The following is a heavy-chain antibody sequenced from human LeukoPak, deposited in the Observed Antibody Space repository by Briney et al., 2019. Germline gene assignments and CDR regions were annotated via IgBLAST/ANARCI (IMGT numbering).Heavy chain of an antibody. D-gene: IGHD3-22*01. CDR2: IYTSGRA. Sequence: PSETLSLTCTVSGGSLSSYYWGGVRQPAGKGLEWIGGIYTSGRANYNPSLTSRVTISVDKSKNQFSLRLSPLHAADTALYYCARGEAGPHYYDSSGYPGAFHIWGQETMVTVSS. V-gene: IGHV4-4*07. CDR1: GGSLSSYY. CDR3: ARGEAGPHYYDSSGYPGAFHI. J-gene: IGHJ3*02.